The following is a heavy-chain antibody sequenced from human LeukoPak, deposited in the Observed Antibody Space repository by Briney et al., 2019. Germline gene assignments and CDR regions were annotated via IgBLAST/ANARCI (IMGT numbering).Heavy chain of an antibody. Sequence: KPGESLRISCKGSGYRFTNYWINWGRPSPGKGLEGRGRIEPSDCHTYYSPSFQGHVTISADKSINTAYLQWSSLQASDTAMYYCGYCPGDCYIPDYWGQGTLVTVSS. CDR2: IEPSDCHT. CDR3: GYCPGDCYIPDY. V-gene: IGHV5-10-1*01. J-gene: IGHJ4*02. CDR1: GYRFTNYW. D-gene: IGHD2-21*02.